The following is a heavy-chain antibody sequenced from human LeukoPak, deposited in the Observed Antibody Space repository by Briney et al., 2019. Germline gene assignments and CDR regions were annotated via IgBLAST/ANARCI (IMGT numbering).Heavy chain of an antibody. Sequence: AASVKVSCKASGYTFTSYGISWVRQAPGQGLEWMGWISAYNGNTNYAQKLQGRVTMTTDTSTSTAYMELRSLRSDDTAVYYCARGTVVVPAAVTFSYYYYYMDVWGKGTTVTISS. V-gene: IGHV1-18*01. J-gene: IGHJ6*03. CDR2: ISAYNGNT. CDR3: ARGTVVVPAAVTFSYYYYYMDV. CDR1: GYTFTSYG. D-gene: IGHD2-2*01.